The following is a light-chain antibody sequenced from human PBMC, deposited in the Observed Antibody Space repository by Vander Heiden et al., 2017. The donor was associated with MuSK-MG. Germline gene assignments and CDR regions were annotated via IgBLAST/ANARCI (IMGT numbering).Light chain of an antibody. V-gene: IGKV1-8*01. CDR2: AAS. Sequence: AIRMTQSPSSFSASTGDRVTITCRASQSISSYLAWYQQKPGKAPKLLIYAASTLQSGVPSRFSGSGYGTDFTLTISCLQSEDFAAYYCQQHDSYLPFTFGQGTKLEIK. CDR1: QSISSY. J-gene: IGKJ2*01. CDR3: QQHDSYLPFT.